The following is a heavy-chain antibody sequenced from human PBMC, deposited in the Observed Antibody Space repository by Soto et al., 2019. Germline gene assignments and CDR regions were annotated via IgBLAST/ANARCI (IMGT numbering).Heavy chain of an antibody. CDR2: INPSGGST. D-gene: IGHD3-3*01. J-gene: IGHJ4*02. CDR3: ARDRGNVLRFLEWPEKRTLPNDY. CDR1: GYTFTSYY. Sequence: ASVKVSCKASGYTFTSYYMHWVRQAPGQGLEWMGIINPSGGSTSYAQKFQGRVTMTRDTSTSTVYMELSSLRSEDTAVYYCARDRGNVLRFLEWPEKRTLPNDYWGQGTLVTVSS. V-gene: IGHV1-46*03.